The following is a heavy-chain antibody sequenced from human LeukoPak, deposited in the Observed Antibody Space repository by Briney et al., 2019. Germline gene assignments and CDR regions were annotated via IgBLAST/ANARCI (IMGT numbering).Heavy chain of an antibody. CDR1: GGSISSGDYC. CDR3: AIQSDILTGYSNYYFDY. CDR2: IYYSGST. Sequence: SQTLSLTCTVSGGSISSGDYCWSWIRQPPGKGLEWIGYIYYSGSTYYNPSLKSRVTISVDSSKNQFSLNLSSVTAADTAVYYCAIQSDILTGYSNYYFDYWGQGTLVTVSS. D-gene: IGHD3-9*01. J-gene: IGHJ4*02. V-gene: IGHV4-30-4*01.